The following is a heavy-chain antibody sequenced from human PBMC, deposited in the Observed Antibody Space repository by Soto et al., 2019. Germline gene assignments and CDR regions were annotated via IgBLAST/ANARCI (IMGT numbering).Heavy chain of an antibody. CDR3: AGHSSGVPGYYYGMDV. CDR1: GGTFSSYA. CDR2: IFPIFDTA. Sequence: QVQLVQSGAEVKKPGSSVKVSCKASGGTFSSYAISWVRQAPGQGLEWMGGIFPIFDTADYAQKFQGRVTITADESTNTAYMELSSLRSEDTAVYYCAGHSSGVPGYYYGMDVWGQGTTVTVSS. V-gene: IGHV1-69*12. J-gene: IGHJ6*02. D-gene: IGHD3-22*01.